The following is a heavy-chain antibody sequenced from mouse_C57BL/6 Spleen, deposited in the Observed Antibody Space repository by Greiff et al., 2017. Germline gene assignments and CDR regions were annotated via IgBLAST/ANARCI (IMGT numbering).Heavy chain of an antibody. Sequence: EVKLMESGGGLVQPGGSLSLSCAASGFTFTDYYMSWVRQPPGKALEWLGFIRNTANGYTTEYSASVKGRFTISRDNSQSILYLQMNALRAEDRATYYCARYYGSSYWYFDVWGTGTTVTVSS. CDR1: GFTFTDYY. J-gene: IGHJ1*03. CDR3: ARYYGSSYWYFDV. V-gene: IGHV7-3*01. CDR2: IRNTANGYTT. D-gene: IGHD1-1*01.